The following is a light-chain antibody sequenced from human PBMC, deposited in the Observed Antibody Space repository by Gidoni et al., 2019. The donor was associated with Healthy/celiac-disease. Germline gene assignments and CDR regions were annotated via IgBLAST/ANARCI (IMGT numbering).Light chain of an antibody. J-gene: IGLJ2*01. V-gene: IGLV1-40*01. CDR2: GNS. Sequence: QSVLTQPPSVSGAPGPRVTISCTGSSSNIGAGYDVHWYQQLPGTAPKLLIYGNSNRPSGVPDRFSGSKSGTSASLAITGLQAEDEADYYCQSYDSSLSRGHVVFGGGTKLTVL. CDR1: SSNIGAGYD. CDR3: QSYDSSLSRGHVV.